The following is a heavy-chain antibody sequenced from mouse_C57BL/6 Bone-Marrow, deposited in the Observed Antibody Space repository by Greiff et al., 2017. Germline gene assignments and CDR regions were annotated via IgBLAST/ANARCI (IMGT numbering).Heavy chain of an antibody. CDR3: ASQVTGNFDY. CDR2: INPNNGGT. V-gene: IGHV1-26*01. CDR1: GYTFTDYY. J-gene: IGHJ2*01. Sequence: VQLQQSGPELVKPGASVKISCKASGYTFTDYYMNWVKQSHGQSLEWIGDINPNNGGTSYNQKFKGKATLTVDKSSSTAYMELRSLTSEDSAVYYCASQVTGNFDYWGQGNTLTVSS. D-gene: IGHD2-12*01.